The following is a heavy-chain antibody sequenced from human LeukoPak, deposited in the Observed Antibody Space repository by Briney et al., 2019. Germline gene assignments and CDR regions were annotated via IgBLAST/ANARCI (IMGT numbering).Heavy chain of an antibody. CDR2: ISWNSGSI. J-gene: IGHJ1*01. V-gene: IGHV3-9*01. D-gene: IGHD3-9*01. CDR3: AKAAGGTTIIQH. CDR1: GFTFDDYA. Sequence: GGSLRLSCAASGFTFDDYAMHWVRQAPGKGLEWVSGISWNSGSIGYADSVKGRFTISRDNAKNSLYLQMNSPRAEDTALYYCAKAAGGTTIIQHWGQGTLVTVSS.